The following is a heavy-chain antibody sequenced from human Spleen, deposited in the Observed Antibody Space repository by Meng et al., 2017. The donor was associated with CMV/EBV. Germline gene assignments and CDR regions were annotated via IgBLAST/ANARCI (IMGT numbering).Heavy chain of an antibody. CDR3: ARDASGFSGGYNWFDP. J-gene: IGHJ5*02. V-gene: IGHV4-39*07. CDR1: GSIPSRDYY. Sequence: GSIPSRDYYWGWIRQSPGNGLEWIGTIDYRGSTYYNPSLKSRLTISVDTSNNQFSLKLNSVTAADTAVYYCARDASGFSGGYNWFDPWGPGTLVTVSS. CDR2: IDYRGST. D-gene: IGHD3-22*01.